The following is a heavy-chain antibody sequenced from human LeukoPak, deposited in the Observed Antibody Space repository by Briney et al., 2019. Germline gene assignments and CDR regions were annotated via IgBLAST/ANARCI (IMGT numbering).Heavy chain of an antibody. D-gene: IGHD3-22*01. J-gene: IGHJ4*02. CDR3: ARDGPYYYDSSGYSQLAPFDY. Sequence: GASVKVSCKASGYTFTSYAMNWVRQAPGQGLEWMGIINPSGGSTSYAQKFQGRVTMTRDTSTSTVYMELSSLRSEDTAVYYCARDGPYYYDSSGYSQLAPFDYWGQGTLVTVSS. CDR2: INPSGGST. V-gene: IGHV1-46*01. CDR1: GYTFTSYA.